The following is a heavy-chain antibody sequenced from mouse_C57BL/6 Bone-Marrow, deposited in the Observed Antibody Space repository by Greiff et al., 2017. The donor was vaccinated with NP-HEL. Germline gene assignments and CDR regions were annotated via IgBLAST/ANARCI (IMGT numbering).Heavy chain of an antibody. CDR1: GFTFSDYY. Sequence: EVQLQESGGGLVQPGGSLKLSCAASGFTFSDYYMYWVRQTPEKRLEWVAYISNGGGSTYYPDTVKGRFTISRDNATNTLYLQMSRLKSEDTAMYYCARGGLPFAYWGQGTLVTVSA. V-gene: IGHV5-12*01. CDR2: ISNGGGST. J-gene: IGHJ3*01. D-gene: IGHD2-2*01. CDR3: ARGGLPFAY.